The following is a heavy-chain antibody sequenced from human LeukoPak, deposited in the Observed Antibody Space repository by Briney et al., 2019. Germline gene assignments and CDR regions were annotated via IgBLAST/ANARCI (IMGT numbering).Heavy chain of an antibody. CDR2: IYYSGST. CDR3: ARDLESSGWYGRAFDI. V-gene: IGHV4-39*07. D-gene: IGHD6-19*01. J-gene: IGHJ3*02. Sequence: SETLSLTCTVSGGSISSSSYYWGWIRQPPGKGLEWIGSIYYSGSTYYNPSLKSRVTMSVDTSKNQFSLKLSSVTAADTAVYYCARDLESSGWYGRAFDIWGQGTMVTVSS. CDR1: GGSISSSSYY.